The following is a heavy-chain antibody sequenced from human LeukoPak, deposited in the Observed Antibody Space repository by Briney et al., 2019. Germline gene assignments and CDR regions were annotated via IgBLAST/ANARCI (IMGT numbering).Heavy chain of an antibody. J-gene: IGHJ4*02. CDR1: GGSISSYY. Sequence: SETLSLTCTVSGGSISSYYWSWIRQPAGKGLEWIGRIYTSGSTNYNPSLKSRVTMSVDTSKKQFSLKLSSVTAADTAVYYCARDWSTYYDFWSGYYPFDYWGQGTLVTVSS. D-gene: IGHD3-3*01. V-gene: IGHV4-4*07. CDR2: IYTSGST. CDR3: ARDWSTYYDFWSGYYPFDY.